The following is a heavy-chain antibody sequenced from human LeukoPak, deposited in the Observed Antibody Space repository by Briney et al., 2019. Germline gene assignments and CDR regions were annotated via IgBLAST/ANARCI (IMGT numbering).Heavy chain of an antibody. J-gene: IGHJ4*02. CDR3: ARSIAVAGS. CDR1: GFTFSTSE. CDR2: ISLSGSPT. D-gene: IGHD6-19*01. V-gene: IGHV3-48*03. Sequence: GGSLRLSCADSGFTFSTSEMNWVRQAPGKGLEWVSYISLSGSPTYYADSVKGRFTISRDNAKNSLYLQMNSLRAEDTAVYYCARSIAVAGSWGQGTLVIVSS.